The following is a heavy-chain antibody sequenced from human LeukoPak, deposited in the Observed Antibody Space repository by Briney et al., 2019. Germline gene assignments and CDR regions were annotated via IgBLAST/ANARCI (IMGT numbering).Heavy chain of an antibody. D-gene: IGHD1-26*01. CDR1: GFTFSSYS. J-gene: IGHJ4*02. V-gene: IGHV3-23*01. CDR3: VKFVGAKGY. CDR2: ITNSGGGT. Sequence: GGSLRLSCAASGFTFSSYSMTWVRQAPGKGLEWVSAITNSGGGTYYADSVKGRFTISRDNSKNTLYLQMNSLTAEDTAVYYCVKFVGAKGYWGQGTLVTVSS.